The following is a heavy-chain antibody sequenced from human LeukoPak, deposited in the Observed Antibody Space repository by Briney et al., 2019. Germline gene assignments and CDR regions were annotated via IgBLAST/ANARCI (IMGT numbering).Heavy chain of an antibody. CDR2: ISAYNGNT. CDR3: ARDRTSGDYEGSEDPSDY. V-gene: IGHV1-18*01. CDR1: GYTFTSYG. Sequence: GASVKVSCKASGYTFTSYGISWVRQAPGQGLEWMGWISAYNGNTNYAQKLQGRVTMTTDTSTSTAYMELRSLRSEDTAVYYCARDRTSGDYEGSEDPSDYWGQGTLVTVSS. J-gene: IGHJ4*02. D-gene: IGHD4-17*01.